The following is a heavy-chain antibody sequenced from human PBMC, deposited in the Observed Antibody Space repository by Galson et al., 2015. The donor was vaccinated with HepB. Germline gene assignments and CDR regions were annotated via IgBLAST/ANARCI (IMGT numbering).Heavy chain of an antibody. CDR1: GYTLTELS. J-gene: IGHJ1*01. CDR3: ATYDSSGYYGAEYFQH. CDR2: FDPEDGET. V-gene: IGHV1-24*01. D-gene: IGHD3-22*01. Sequence: SVKVSCKVSGYTLTELSMHWVRQAPGKGLEWMGGFDPEDGETIYAQKFQGRVTMTEDTSTDTAYMELSSLRSGDTAVYYCATYDSSGYYGAEYFQHWGQGTLVTVSS.